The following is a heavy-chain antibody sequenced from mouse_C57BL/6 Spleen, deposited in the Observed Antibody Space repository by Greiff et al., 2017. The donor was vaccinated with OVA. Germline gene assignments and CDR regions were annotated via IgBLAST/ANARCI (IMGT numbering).Heavy chain of an antibody. CDR2: IDPSDSYT. V-gene: IGHV1-50*01. CDR1: GYTFTSYW. Sequence: QVQLQQPGAELVKPGASVKLSCKASGYTFTSYWMQWVNQRPGQGLEWIGNIDPSDSYTNYHQKFKGKATLTVDTSSSTAYMQLSSLTSEDAAVYYCARWVYAYYFDDWGQGTTVTVSS. D-gene: IGHD1-1*01. CDR3: ARWVYAYYFDD. J-gene: IGHJ2*01.